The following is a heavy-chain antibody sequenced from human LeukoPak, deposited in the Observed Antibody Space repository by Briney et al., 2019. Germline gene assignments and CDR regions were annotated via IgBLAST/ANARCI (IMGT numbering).Heavy chain of an antibody. CDR1: GFTFSSYA. J-gene: IGHJ4*02. D-gene: IGHD3-10*01. CDR3: ARPPLWFGELLYQHY. CDR2: LSYDGSNK. V-gene: IGHV3-30-3*01. Sequence: GGSLRLSCAASGFTFSSYAMHWVRQAPGKGLEWVAVLSYDGSNKYYVDSVKGRFTISRDNSKNTLYLQMNSLRAEDTAVYYCARPPLWFGELLYQHYWGQGTLVNVSS.